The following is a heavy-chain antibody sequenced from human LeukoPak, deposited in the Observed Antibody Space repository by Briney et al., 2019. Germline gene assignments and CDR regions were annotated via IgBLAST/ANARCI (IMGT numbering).Heavy chain of an antibody. Sequence: GGSLRLSGAGSGFTFSSHAMSWVRRAPGKDLEWVSGLIENGATTYYADSVKGRFTISRDNSRNTMYLQRNSLRVEDTAVYYCVKDYQVGNSPAFGDYWGQGTPVTISS. V-gene: IGHV3-23*01. CDR3: VKDYQVGNSPAFGDY. J-gene: IGHJ4*02. D-gene: IGHD1-26*01. CDR1: GFTFSSHA. CDR2: LIENGATT.